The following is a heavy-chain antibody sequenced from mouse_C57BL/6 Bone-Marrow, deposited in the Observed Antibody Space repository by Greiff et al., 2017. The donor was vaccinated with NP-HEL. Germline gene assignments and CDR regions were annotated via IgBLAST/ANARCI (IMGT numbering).Heavy chain of an antibody. J-gene: IGHJ2*01. CDR3: ATRDYGSRFSY. CDR1: GYTFTSYG. Sequence: VKLMESGAELARPGASVKLSCKASGYTFTSYGISWVKQRTGQGLEWIGEIYPRSGNTYYNEKFKGKATLTADKSSSTAYMELRSLTSEDSAVYFCATRDYGSRFSYWGQGTTLTVSS. D-gene: IGHD1-1*01. CDR2: IYPRSGNT. V-gene: IGHV1-81*01.